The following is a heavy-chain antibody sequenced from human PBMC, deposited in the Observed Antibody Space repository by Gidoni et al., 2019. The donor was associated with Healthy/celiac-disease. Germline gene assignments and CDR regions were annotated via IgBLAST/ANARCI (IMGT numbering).Heavy chain of an antibody. CDR3: ARRSYGLEFDY. CDR2: IYYSGST. Sequence: QVQLQESGPGLVKPSETLSLTCTVPGGSISSYYWSWIRQPPGKGLEWIGYIYYSGSTNYNPSLKSRVTISVDTSKNQFSLKLSSVTAADTAVYYCARRSYGLEFDYWGQGTLVTVSS. CDR1: GGSISSYY. D-gene: IGHD5-18*01. V-gene: IGHV4-59*08. J-gene: IGHJ4*02.